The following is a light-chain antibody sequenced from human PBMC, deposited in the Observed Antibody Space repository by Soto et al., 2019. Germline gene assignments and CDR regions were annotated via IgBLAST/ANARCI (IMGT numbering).Light chain of an antibody. CDR3: QQRNNWPPSIT. V-gene: IGKV3-11*01. Sequence: EIVLTQSPATLSLSPGEGATLSCRASQTVRNDLAWYQQKPGQAPRLLIYGASNRASGVPARFSGSGSGTDFTLTISSLEPEDVAIYYCQQRNNWPPSITFGQGTRLELK. CDR1: QTVRND. CDR2: GAS. J-gene: IGKJ5*01.